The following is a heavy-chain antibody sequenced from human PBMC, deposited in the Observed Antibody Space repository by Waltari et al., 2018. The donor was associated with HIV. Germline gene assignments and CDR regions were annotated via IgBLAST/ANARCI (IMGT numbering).Heavy chain of an antibody. Sequence: EVELVDSGGGLVQPGASLRLSCVASKFNLSNYWTSWVRQLPGKGLVWVSRVNGDGSSTDYADSVRGRFTISRDNAKNTVYLQMNSLRAEDTALYYCTRAVFWSGFFRDYFFDYWGQGTPVTVSS. D-gene: IGHD3-3*01. CDR2: VNGDGSST. CDR1: KFNLSNYW. CDR3: TRAVFWSGFFRDYFFDY. J-gene: IGHJ4*02. V-gene: IGHV3-74*01.